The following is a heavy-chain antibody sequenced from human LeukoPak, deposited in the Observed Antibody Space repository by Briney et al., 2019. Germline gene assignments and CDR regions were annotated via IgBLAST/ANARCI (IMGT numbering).Heavy chain of an antibody. Sequence: SKTLSLTCTVSGGSISSSTSYWGWIRQPPGKGLEWIGSINHSGTTYYKPSLKSRVTISVDTSKNQFSLKLSSVTAADTAVYYCARWGGQYNAYDIWGQGTMVTVSS. CDR2: INHSGTT. CDR3: ARWGGQYNAYDI. CDR1: GGSISSSTSY. V-gene: IGHV4-39*07. J-gene: IGHJ3*02. D-gene: IGHD3-3*01.